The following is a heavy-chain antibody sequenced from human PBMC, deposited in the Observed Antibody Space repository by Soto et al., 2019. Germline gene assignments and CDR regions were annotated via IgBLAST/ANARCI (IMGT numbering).Heavy chain of an antibody. CDR2: INPNSGGT. V-gene: IGHV1-2*04. CDR1: GYTFTGYY. Sequence: ASVKVSCKASGYTFTGYYMHWVRQAPGQGLEWMGWINPNSGGTNYAQKFQGWVTMTRDTSISTAYMELSRLRSDDTAVYYCARGARITGTTSYSANDYWGQATLVTGSS. CDR3: ARGARITGTTSYSANDY. D-gene: IGHD1-7*01. J-gene: IGHJ4*02.